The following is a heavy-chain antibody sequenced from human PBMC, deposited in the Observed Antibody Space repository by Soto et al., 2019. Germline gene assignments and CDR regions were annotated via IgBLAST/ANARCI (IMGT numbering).Heavy chain of an antibody. V-gene: IGHV3-23*01. J-gene: IGHJ4*02. D-gene: IGHD5-12*01. CDR2: ISGGGAST. CDR3: AFRFNGYDLGY. Sequence: EVQLLESGGGLVQPGGSLRLSCAASGFTFSSYAMSWVRQAPGKGLEWVSAISGGGASTYYADSVKGRFTISRDNSKNTLYLQMNSLRAGDTAVYYCAFRFNGYDLGYWGQGTLVTVSS. CDR1: GFTFSSYA.